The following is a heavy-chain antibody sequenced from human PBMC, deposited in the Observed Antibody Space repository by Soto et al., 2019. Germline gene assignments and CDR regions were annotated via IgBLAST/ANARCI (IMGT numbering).Heavy chain of an antibody. D-gene: IGHD4-4*01. CDR2: IRSKAYGGTT. CDR1: GFTFGDYA. Sequence: PGGSLRLSCTASGFTFGDYAMSWFRQAPGKGLEWVGFIRSKAYGGTTEYAASVKGRFTISRDDSKSIAYMQMNSLKTEDAAVYYCTRAPDYSNYVYYGMDVWGQRTTVTVSS. CDR3: TRAPDYSNYVYYGMDV. J-gene: IGHJ6*02. V-gene: IGHV3-49*03.